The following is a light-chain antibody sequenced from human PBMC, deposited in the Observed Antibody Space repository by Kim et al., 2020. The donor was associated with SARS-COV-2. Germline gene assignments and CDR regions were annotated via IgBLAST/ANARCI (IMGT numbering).Light chain of an antibody. Sequence: QSALTQPASVSGSPGQSITISCTGTNSDFSDYKYVSWYQHHPGKAPQLMIYDVTKRPSGVSNRFSGSKSDNSASLTISGLQAEDEANYYCNSFTSNNTWVFGGGTQLTVL. CDR2: DVT. CDR3: NSFTSNNTWV. CDR1: NSDFSDYKY. V-gene: IGLV2-14*03. J-gene: IGLJ3*02.